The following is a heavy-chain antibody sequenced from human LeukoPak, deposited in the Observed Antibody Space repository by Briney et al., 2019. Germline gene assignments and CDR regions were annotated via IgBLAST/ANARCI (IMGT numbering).Heavy chain of an antibody. V-gene: IGHV4-59*08. Sequence: SETLSLTCTVSGGSIRSYYWSWVRQPPGKGLEWIGYIYYSGSTDSNPSLKSRVTISVDTSKNQISLKLSSVTAADTAVYYCARTYCRGGSCHFDYWGQGTLVTVSS. D-gene: IGHD2-15*01. CDR2: IYYSGST. CDR1: GGSIRSYY. J-gene: IGHJ4*02. CDR3: ARTYCRGGSCHFDY.